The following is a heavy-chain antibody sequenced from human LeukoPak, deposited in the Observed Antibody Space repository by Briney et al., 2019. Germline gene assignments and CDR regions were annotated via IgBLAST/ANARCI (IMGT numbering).Heavy chain of an antibody. D-gene: IGHD3-10*01. Sequence: PGGSLRLSCAASGFTFSSYWMSWVRQAPGKGLEYVSAISSNGGSTYYANSVKGRFTISRDNSKNTLYLQMGSLRAEDMAVYYCAREIAGWFGDPPGASNWFDPWGQGTLVTVSS. CDR3: AREIAGWFGDPPGASNWFDP. V-gene: IGHV3-64*01. CDR1: GFTFSSYW. J-gene: IGHJ5*02. CDR2: ISSNGGST.